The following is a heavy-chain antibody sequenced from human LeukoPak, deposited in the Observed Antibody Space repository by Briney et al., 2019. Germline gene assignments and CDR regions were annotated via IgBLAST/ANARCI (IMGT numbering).Heavy chain of an antibody. D-gene: IGHD3-16*02. V-gene: IGHV3-23*01. CDR3: AKDLKLYGNSYRTWFDP. J-gene: IGHJ5*02. Sequence: PGGSLRLSCAASGFTFSNYATSGVRQATGKGLQCVSVISYTNDRTYYADSVNGRFTISKDNAKNTLYLQMNSLGAEDTAVYYCAKDLKLYGNSYRTWFDPWGQGTLVTVSS. CDR2: ISYTNDRT. CDR1: GFTFSNYA.